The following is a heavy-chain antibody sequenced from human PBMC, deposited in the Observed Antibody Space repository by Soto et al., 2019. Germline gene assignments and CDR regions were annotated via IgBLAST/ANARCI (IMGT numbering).Heavy chain of an antibody. CDR3: ARGLRYDRSWYGSFDI. D-gene: IGHD6-13*01. CDR1: GDSISSSGYY. V-gene: IGHV4-31*03. Sequence: SETLSLTCSVSGDSISSSGYYWSWIRQHPGKGLEWIGCIYFSGNTYYNPSLKSRLSISLDTSKNQLSLKLRSVTAADTAVYYCARGLRYDRSWYGSFDIWGQGTMVTV. J-gene: IGHJ3*02. CDR2: IYFSGNT.